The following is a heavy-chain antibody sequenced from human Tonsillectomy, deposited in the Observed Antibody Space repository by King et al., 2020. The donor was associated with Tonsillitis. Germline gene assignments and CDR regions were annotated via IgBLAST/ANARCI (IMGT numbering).Heavy chain of an antibody. CDR2: IKQDESEK. J-gene: IGHJ5*02. Sequence: VQLVESGGGLVQPGGSLRLSCEASGFTFSSYWMSWVRQAPGKGLEWVANIKQDESEKYYVDSVKGRFTISRDNAKNSLYLQMNSLRAEDTAVYYCARVGGSYFMRAYNWFGPWGQGTLVTVSS. D-gene: IGHD1-26*01. CDR3: ARVGGSYFMRAYNWFGP. V-gene: IGHV3-7*03. CDR1: GFTFSSYW.